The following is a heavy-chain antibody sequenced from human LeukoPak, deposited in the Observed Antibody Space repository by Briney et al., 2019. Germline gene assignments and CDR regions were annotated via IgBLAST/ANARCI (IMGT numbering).Heavy chain of an antibody. CDR2: INPNSGGT. CDR3: ARGGYCSSTSYWSCAFDI. D-gene: IGHD2-2*01. J-gene: IGHJ3*02. CDR1: GYTFTGYY. V-gene: IGHV1-2*02. Sequence: ASVKVSCKASGYTFTGYYIHWVRQVPGQGLEWMGWINPNSGGTNYAQNFQGSVTMTRDTSTSTVYMELSSLRSEDTAVYYCARGGYCSSTSYWSCAFDIWGQGTMVTVSS.